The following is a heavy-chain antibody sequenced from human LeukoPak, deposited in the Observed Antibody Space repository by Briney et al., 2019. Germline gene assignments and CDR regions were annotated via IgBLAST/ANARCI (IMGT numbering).Heavy chain of an antibody. CDR2: ISSSSSYI. V-gene: IGHV3-21*01. D-gene: IGHD3-10*01. CDR1: GFTFSSYS. J-gene: IGHJ4*02. Sequence: PGGSLRLSCAASGFTFSSYSMNWVRQAPGKELEWVSSISSSSSYIYYADSVKGRFTISRDNAKNSLYLQMNSLRAEDTAVYYCARDTLYYYGSSDYWGQGTLVTVSS. CDR3: ARDTLYYYGSSDY.